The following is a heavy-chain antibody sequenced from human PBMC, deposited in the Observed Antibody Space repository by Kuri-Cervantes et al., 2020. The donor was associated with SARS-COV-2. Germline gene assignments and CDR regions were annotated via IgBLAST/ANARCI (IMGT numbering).Heavy chain of an antibody. V-gene: IGHV3-66*02. J-gene: IGHJ4*02. Sequence: ETLSLTCAASGLTANTNYMIWVRQAPGKGLEWVSLRGRHADSVKGRFTISRDNLKNTLYLQMNSLRPEDTAVYYCAENTPLVYWGQGALVTVSS. D-gene: IGHD2-15*01. CDR2: RG. CDR3: AENTPLVY. CDR1: GLTANTNY.